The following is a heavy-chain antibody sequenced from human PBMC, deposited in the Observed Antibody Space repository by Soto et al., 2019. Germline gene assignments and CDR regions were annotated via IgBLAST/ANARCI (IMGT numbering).Heavy chain of an antibody. CDR3: ARDKRITMVRGVMGNINWFDP. D-gene: IGHD3-10*01. J-gene: IGHJ5*02. CDR2: INHSGST. V-gene: IGHV4-34*01. CDR1: GGSFSGYY. Sequence: PSETLSLTCAVYGGSFSGYYWSWIRQPPGKGLEWIGEINHSGSTNYNPSLKSRVTISVDTSKNQCSLKLSSVTAADTAVYYCARDKRITMVRGVMGNINWFDPWGQGTLVT.